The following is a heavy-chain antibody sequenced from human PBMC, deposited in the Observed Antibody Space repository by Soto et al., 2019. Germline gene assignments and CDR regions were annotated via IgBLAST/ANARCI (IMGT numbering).Heavy chain of an antibody. D-gene: IGHD4-4*01. CDR3: ARDGGVYDYSPFDY. J-gene: IGHJ4*02. Sequence: QVQLVQSGAEVKKPGSSVKVSCKASGGTFSNYAISWVRQAPGQGLEWMGGITPIFGTADYAQKFQGRVTIXAXEXXSTAYMELSSLRSEDTAVYYCARDGGVYDYSPFDYWGQGTLVTVSS. CDR2: ITPIFGTA. V-gene: IGHV1-69*12. CDR1: GGTFSNYA.